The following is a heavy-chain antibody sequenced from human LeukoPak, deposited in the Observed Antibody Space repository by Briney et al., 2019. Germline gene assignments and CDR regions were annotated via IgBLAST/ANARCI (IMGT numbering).Heavy chain of an antibody. CDR1: GGSISSYY. CDR2: IYYSGST. V-gene: IGHV4-59*01. J-gene: IGHJ4*02. D-gene: IGHD6-13*01. CDR3: ARELPPGIAAAGTVDH. Sequence: SETLSLTCTVSGGSISSYYWSWIRQPPGKGLEWIGYIYYSGSTNYNPSLKSRVTISVDTSKNQFSLKLSSVTAADTAVYYCARELPPGIAAAGTVDHWGQGTLVTVSS.